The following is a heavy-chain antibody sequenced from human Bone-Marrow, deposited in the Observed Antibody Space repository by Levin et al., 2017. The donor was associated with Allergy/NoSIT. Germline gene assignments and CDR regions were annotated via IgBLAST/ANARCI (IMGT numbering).Heavy chain of an antibody. CDR3: ARVHVSLWFGELMRSYFDY. CDR2: VYHTGTT. D-gene: IGHD3-10*01. Sequence: SETLSLTCAVSGVSISTSNWWSWVRQPPGKGLEWIGEVYHTGTTNYNPSLKSRVTISVDKSKNQFSLKLSSVTAADTAVYYCARVHVSLWFGELMRSYFDYWGQGTLLTVSS. J-gene: IGHJ4*02. CDR1: GVSISTSNW. V-gene: IGHV4-4*02.